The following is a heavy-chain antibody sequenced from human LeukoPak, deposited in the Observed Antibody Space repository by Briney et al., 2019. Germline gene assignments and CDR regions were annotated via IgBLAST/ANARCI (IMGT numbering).Heavy chain of an antibody. Sequence: SETLSLTCTVSGGSISSYYWSWIRQPPGKGLEWIGYIYYSGSTNYNPSLKSRVTISVDTSKNQFSLKLSSVTAADTAVYYCARGQWLVDYWGQGTLVTVSS. D-gene: IGHD6-19*01. V-gene: IGHV4-59*01. CDR1: GGSISSYY. CDR2: IYYSGST. CDR3: ARGQWLVDY. J-gene: IGHJ4*02.